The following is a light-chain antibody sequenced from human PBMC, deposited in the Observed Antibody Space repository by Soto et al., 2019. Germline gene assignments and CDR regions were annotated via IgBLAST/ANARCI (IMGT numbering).Light chain of an antibody. CDR3: QQRSNWPPAAT. V-gene: IGKV3-11*01. CDR1: QSVSSY. CDR2: DAS. Sequence: EIVLTQSPATLSLSPGERATLSCRASQSVSSYLAWYQQKPGQAPRLLIYDASNRATGIPARFSGSGSGTDFTLTIRSLEPEDFAVYYCQQRSNWPPAATFGGGTKVEIK. J-gene: IGKJ4*01.